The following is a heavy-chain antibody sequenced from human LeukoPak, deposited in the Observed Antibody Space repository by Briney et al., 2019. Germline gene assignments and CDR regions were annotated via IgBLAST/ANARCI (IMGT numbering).Heavy chain of an antibody. D-gene: IGHD2-15*01. CDR2: ISRNGDKT. Sequence: PGGSLRLSCAASGFTFSTYAMSWVRQAPGMGLQWVSSISRNGDKTYYADSVKGRFTISRDNSKNTLDLQMNTLRVEDTAICYCAKDFVGVVADALDLWGQGALVTVSS. CDR3: AKDFVGVVADALDL. CDR1: GFTFSTYA. J-gene: IGHJ3*01. V-gene: IGHV3-23*01.